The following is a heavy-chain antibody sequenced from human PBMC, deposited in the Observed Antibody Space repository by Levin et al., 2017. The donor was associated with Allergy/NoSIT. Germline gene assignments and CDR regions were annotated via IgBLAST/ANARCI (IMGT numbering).Heavy chain of an antibody. D-gene: IGHD5-12*01. J-gene: IGHJ4*02. CDR2: ISYDGNNE. CDR3: ARAGRGYDLFDY. Sequence: AGGSLRLSCAASGFTFSSYAMHWVRQAPGKGLEWVAVISYDGNNEYYADSVKGRFTFSRDNSKNTLYLQMNSLRAEDTAVYYCARAGRGYDLFDYWGQGTLVTVSS. V-gene: IGHV3-30*04. CDR1: GFTFSSYA.